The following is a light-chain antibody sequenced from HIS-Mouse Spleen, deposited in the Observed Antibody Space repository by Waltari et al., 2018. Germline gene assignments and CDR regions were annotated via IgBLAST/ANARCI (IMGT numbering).Light chain of an antibody. CDR2: DDS. J-gene: IGLJ2*01. V-gene: IGLV3-21*03. Sequence: SYVLTQPPSVSVAPGKTARITCGGNNIGSKSVHWYQQKPGQAPVLVVYDDSDPPSGIPERFSGSNSGNPATLTISRVEAGDEADYYCQVWDSSSDHVVFGGGTKLTVL. CDR3: QVWDSSSDHVV. CDR1: NIGSKS.